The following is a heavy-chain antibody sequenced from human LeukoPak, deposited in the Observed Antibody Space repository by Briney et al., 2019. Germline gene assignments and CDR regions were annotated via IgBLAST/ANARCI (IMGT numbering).Heavy chain of an antibody. Sequence: SETLSLTCTVSGGSISSYYWSWIRQPPGKGLEWIGYIYYSGSTNYNPSLKSRVTISVDTSKNQFSLKLSSVTAADTAVYYCARQRKELRIRPGLPRIWGQGTMVTVSS. CDR2: IYYSGST. CDR3: ARQRKELRIRPGLPRI. CDR1: GGSISSYY. V-gene: IGHV4-59*12. J-gene: IGHJ3*02. D-gene: IGHD1-7*01.